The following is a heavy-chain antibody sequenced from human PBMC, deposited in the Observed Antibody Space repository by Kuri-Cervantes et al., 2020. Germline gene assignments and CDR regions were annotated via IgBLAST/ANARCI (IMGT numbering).Heavy chain of an antibody. D-gene: IGHD4-17*01. V-gene: IGHV3-53*01. Sequence: ETLSLTCAASGFTVSSNYMSWVRQAPGKGLEWVSVIYSGGSTYYADSVKGRFTISRDNSKNTLYLQMNSLRAEDTAVYYCARGEGTTAPFDYWGQGTLVTVSS. CDR3: ARGEGTTAPFDY. J-gene: IGHJ4*02. CDR2: IYSGGST. CDR1: GFTVSSNY.